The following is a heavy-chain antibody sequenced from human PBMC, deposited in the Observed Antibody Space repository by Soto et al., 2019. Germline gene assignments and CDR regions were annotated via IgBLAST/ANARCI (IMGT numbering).Heavy chain of an antibody. CDR2: FDPEDGET. CDR3: ATGRYSGSYCRLPPLCFPA. V-gene: IGHV1-24*01. CDR1: GYTLTELS. J-gene: IGHJ5*02. D-gene: IGHD1-26*01. Sequence: AAVKVSCKVSGYTLTELSMHWVRQAPGKGLEWMGGFDPEDGETIYAQKFQGRVTMTEDTSTDTAYMELSSLRSEDTAVYYCATGRYSGSYCRLPPLCFPAWGQGTLVTVYS.